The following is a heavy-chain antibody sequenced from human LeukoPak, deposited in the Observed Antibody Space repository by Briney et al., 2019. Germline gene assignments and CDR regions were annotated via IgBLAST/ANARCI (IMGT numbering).Heavy chain of an antibody. CDR2: IYSSGST. CDR1: GGSISSYY. J-gene: IGHJ6*03. CDR3: ARDGGYYYLDV. D-gene: IGHD3-16*01. V-gene: IGHV4-4*07. Sequence: PSETLSLTCTVSGGSISSYYGSWIRQPAGKGLEWIGRIYSSGSTDSSPSLKGRVNISVDKSKKQFSLKLSSVTAADTAVYYCARDGGYYYLDVWGKGTTVTVSS.